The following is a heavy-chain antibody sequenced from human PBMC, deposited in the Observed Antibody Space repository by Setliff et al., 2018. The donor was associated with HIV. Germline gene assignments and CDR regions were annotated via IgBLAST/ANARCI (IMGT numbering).Heavy chain of an antibody. J-gene: IGHJ4*02. D-gene: IGHD2-2*01. Sequence: PGGSLRLSCAASGFSFSSFGMNWVRQAPGKGLEWISYISLDTRPIYYADSVRGRFTVSRDNAGASLFLQMNSLRVEDTAVYYCAKEAGFQRPFDYWGQGTLVTVSS. V-gene: IGHV3-48*04. CDR1: GFSFSSFG. CDR2: ISLDTRPI. CDR3: AKEAGFQRPFDY.